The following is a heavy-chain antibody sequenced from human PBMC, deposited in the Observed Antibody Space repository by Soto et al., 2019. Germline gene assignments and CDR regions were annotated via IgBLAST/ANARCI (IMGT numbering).Heavy chain of an antibody. CDR3: ARGYYSGSNPSAFDY. V-gene: IGHV1-69*13. CDR2: ITPTLNIA. Sequence: QVKLVQSGAEVKKPGASVKVSCKTSGYTFTNHGINWVRQAPGQGLEWMGGITPTLNIAKYAEKFQGRVTITADESTSTVNMHLSSLRSEDTAVYFCARGYYSGSNPSAFDYWGQGTLVAVSS. D-gene: IGHD1-26*01. J-gene: IGHJ4*02. CDR1: GYTFTNHG.